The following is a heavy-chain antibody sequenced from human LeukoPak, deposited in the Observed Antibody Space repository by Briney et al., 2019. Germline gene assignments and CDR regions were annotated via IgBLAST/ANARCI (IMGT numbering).Heavy chain of an antibody. CDR2: ISSGGTTI. CDR3: ARDGDYVDYYGMDV. V-gene: IGHV3-11*01. Sequence: GGSLRLSCAASGFTFSDYSMNWIRQAPGKGLEWACYISSGGTTIYYADSVKGRFTISRDNAKNSLYLQMNSLSAEDTAVYSCARDGDYVDYYGMDVWGQGTTVTVSS. CDR1: GFTFSDYS. D-gene: IGHD4-17*01. J-gene: IGHJ6*02.